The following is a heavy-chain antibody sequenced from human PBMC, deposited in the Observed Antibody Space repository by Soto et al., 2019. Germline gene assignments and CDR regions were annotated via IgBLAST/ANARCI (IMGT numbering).Heavy chain of an antibody. CDR1: GGTLNGYY. Sequence: QVQLQQWGAGLLKTSETLSLTCAVYGGTLNGYYWRRIRQPPGKGLEWNGEIDQSRGTNYNPSLKSRVSISLDTSNNHFSLKLRSVAAADSAVYSCAGGTLTATTATDYWGQGSLVTVSS. CDR2: IDQSRGT. D-gene: IGHD1-1*01. CDR3: AGGTLTATTATDY. V-gene: IGHV4-34*01. J-gene: IGHJ4*02.